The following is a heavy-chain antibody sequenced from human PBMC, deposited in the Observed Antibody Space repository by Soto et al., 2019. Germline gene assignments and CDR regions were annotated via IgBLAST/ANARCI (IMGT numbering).Heavy chain of an antibody. D-gene: IGHD2-21*01. CDR3: ARPKGAAYSAFET. Sequence: EVQLVESGGGLVQPGGSLRLSCAASGFTFSSHWMHWVRQTPGEGLMSVSRVNPDATVTNYADSVKGRFTISRDNAKSTLYLEMHSLRAEDTGVYYCARPKGAAYSAFETWGQGTMVTVAS. CDR2: VNPDATVT. V-gene: IGHV3-74*01. CDR1: GFTFSSHW. J-gene: IGHJ3*02.